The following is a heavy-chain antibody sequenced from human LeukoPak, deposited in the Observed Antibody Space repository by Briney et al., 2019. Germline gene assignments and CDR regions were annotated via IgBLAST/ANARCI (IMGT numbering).Heavy chain of an antibody. CDR3: ARYRDVDTAMVGDYGMDV. J-gene: IGHJ6*04. CDR2: ISSSSSYI. V-gene: IGHV3-21*01. CDR1: LFTLSSYS. Sequence: GGCLRLSRAASLFTLSSYSMNWVRPAPGKGLEWVSSISSSSSYIYNAASVKARFTNSRDNAKNSLDLQTNTLGDEDTAVYYCARYRDVDTAMVGDYGMDVWGKGTTVTVSS. D-gene: IGHD5-18*01.